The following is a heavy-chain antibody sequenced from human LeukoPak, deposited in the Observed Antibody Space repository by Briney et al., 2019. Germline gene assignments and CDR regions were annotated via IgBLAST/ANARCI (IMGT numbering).Heavy chain of an antibody. CDR3: ARGTTVTTGGDYYYGMDV. V-gene: IGHV3-30*02. Sequence: GGSLRLSCAASGFNFSSYGMHWVRQAPGKGLEWVAFIRYDGSNKYYADSVKGRFTISRDKSKNTLYLQMNSLTADDTAVYYCARGTTVTTGGDYYYGMDVWGQGTTVTVSS. J-gene: IGHJ6*02. D-gene: IGHD4-17*01. CDR1: GFNFSSYG. CDR2: IRYDGSNK.